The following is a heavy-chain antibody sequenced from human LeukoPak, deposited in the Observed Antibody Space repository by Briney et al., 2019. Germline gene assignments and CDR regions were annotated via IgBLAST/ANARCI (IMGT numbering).Heavy chain of an antibody. CDR1: GFTVSSNY. Sequence: GSLRLSCAASGFTVSSNYMSWVRQPPGQGLEWIGEISLSGLTNYNPSLKSRVTMSLDKSKNHLSLNLTSVTAADTAVYYCSRESGAFSPFGYWGQGTLVTVSS. CDR2: ISLSGLT. J-gene: IGHJ4*02. CDR3: SRESGAFSPFGY. D-gene: IGHD1-26*01. V-gene: IGHV4-4*02.